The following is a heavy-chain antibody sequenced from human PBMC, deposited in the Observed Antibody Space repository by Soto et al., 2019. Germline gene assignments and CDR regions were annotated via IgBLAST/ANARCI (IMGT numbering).Heavy chain of an antibody. CDR2: INHSGGT. V-gene: IGHV4-34*01. Sequence: SETLSLTCALYGVSFSAYYWSCIRHPPGKGLEWIGEINHSGGTSYNPSLKSRVTISVDTSKSQFSLKLTSVTAADRAVYYCARGSVDTVDSTGFYEYWGQATPVTVS. D-gene: IGHD3-22*01. CDR3: ARGSVDTVDSTGFYEY. CDR1: GVSFSAYY. J-gene: IGHJ4*02.